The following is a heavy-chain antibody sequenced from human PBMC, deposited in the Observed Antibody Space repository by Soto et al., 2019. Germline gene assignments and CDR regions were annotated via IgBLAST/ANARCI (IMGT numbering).Heavy chain of an antibody. V-gene: IGHV3-33*01. J-gene: IGHJ6*02. CDR2: IWYDGSNK. Sequence: GVCEVSISSWWMHHVSQAPGKGLEWVAVIWYDGSNKYYADSVKGRFTISRDNSKNTLYLQMNSLRAEDTAVYYCALSRDLSTYCSGGSCYSDYYGMDVWGQGTTVTVSS. D-gene: IGHD2-15*01. CDR1: EVSISSWW. CDR3: ALSRDLSTYCSGGSCYSDYYGMDV.